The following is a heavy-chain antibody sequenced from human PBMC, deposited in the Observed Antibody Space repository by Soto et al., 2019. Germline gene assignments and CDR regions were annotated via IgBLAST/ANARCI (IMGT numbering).Heavy chain of an antibody. V-gene: IGHV1-2*02. CDR1: GYTFTGYY. D-gene: IGHD3-3*01. CDR3: AREWVERIFNYYGMDV. CDR2: INPNSGGT. J-gene: IGHJ6*02. Sequence: GASVKVSCKASGYTFTGYYMHWVRQAPGQGLEWMGWINPNSGGTNYAQKFQGRVTMTRDTSISTAYMELSRLRSDDTAVYYCAREWVERIFNYYGMDVWGQGTTVTVSS.